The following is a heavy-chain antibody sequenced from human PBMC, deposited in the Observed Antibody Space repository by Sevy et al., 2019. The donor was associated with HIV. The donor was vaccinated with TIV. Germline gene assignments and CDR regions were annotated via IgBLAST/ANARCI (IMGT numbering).Heavy chain of an antibody. CDR1: GGSISSYY. CDR3: ARGFLESLPSGMDV. J-gene: IGHJ6*02. CDR2: IYYSGT. D-gene: IGHD3-3*01. V-gene: IGHV4-59*01. Sequence: SETLSLTCTVSGGSISSYYWNWIRQPPGKGLEWIGYIYYSGTSYNPSLKSRVTISADTSKNQFSLKLSSVTAADTAVYYCARGFLESLPSGMDVWGQGTTVTVSS.